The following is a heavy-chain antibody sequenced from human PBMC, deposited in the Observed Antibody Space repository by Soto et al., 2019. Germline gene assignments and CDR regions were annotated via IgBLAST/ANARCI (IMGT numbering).Heavy chain of an antibody. CDR3: GRDGVGATPLGWFDP. CDR1: GYTFIGYY. Sequence: QVQLVQSGSEVKKPGASVKVSCKSSGYTFIGYYIHCLRQAPVQGLEWMGRIHPRSGDTTYAQKFQGRLTMTRYTSISKSYIELRSLRSDDTAVYYCGRDGVGATPLGWFDPWCQGSLVTVSS. J-gene: IGHJ5*02. V-gene: IGHV1-2*06. CDR2: IHPRSGDT. D-gene: IGHD1-26*01.